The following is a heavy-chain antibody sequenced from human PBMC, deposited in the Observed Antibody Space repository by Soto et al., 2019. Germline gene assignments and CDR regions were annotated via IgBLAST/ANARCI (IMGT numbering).Heavy chain of an antibody. D-gene: IGHD2-15*01. J-gene: IGHJ4*02. V-gene: IGHV3-30-3*01. CDR2: ISYDGSNK. CDR1: GFTFSSYA. CDR3: ARTPPLEPVLFDY. Sequence: PGGSLRLSCAASGFTFSSYAMHWVRQAPGKGLEWVAVISYDGSNKYYADSVKGRFTISRDNSKNTLYLQMNSLRAEDTAVYYCARTPPLEPVLFDYWGQGTLVTVSS.